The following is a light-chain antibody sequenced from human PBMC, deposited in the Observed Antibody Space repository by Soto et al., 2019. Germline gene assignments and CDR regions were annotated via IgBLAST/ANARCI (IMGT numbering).Light chain of an antibody. J-gene: IGKJ4*01. CDR3: QQVNYYPFT. CDR2: AAV. Sequence: QSPSLLSASVXDRVTITCXASQGISQYVAWYQQKPGKAPKLLIYAAVVLQGGIPSRFSGSGSATEFILTISGLQPEDFATYYCQQVNYYPFTFGGGTRVEIK. CDR1: QGISQY. V-gene: IGKV1-9*01.